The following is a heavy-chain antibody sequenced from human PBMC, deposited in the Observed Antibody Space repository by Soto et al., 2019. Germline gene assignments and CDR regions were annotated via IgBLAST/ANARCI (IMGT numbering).Heavy chain of an antibody. V-gene: IGHV3-72*01. CDR1: GFTFSDHY. CDR3: AAAVQDYYGSDT. CDR2: TRNKANSYTT. J-gene: IGHJ3*02. D-gene: IGHD3-10*01. Sequence: EVQLVESGGGLVQPGGSLRLSCAASGFTFSDHYMDWVRQAPGKGLEWVGRTRNKANSYTTAYAASVTGRFTISRDDSKNYLYLKMTSMNTDDTAVYFCAAAVQDYYGSDTWGQGTMATVSS.